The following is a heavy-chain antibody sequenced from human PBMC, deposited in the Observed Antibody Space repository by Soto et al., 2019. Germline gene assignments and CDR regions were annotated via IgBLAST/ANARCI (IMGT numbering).Heavy chain of an antibody. CDR1: GGSFSGYY. J-gene: IGHJ6*03. CDR2: INHSGST. Sequence: SETLSLTCAVYGGSFSGYYWSWIRQPPGKGLEWIGEINHSGSTNYNPSLKSRVTISVDTSKNQFSLKLSSVTAADTAVYYCARFHLHGNSYGYGRYYYYMDVGGKGTTVTVSS. CDR3: ARFHLHGNSYGYGRYYYYMDV. V-gene: IGHV4-34*01. D-gene: IGHD5-18*01.